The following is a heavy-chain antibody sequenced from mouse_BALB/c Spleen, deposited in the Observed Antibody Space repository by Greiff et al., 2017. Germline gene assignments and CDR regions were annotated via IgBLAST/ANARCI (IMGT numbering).Heavy chain of an antibody. CDR3: ANDGYYAMDD. D-gene: IGHD2-3*01. V-gene: IGHV5-6-5*01. J-gene: IGHJ4*01. Sequence: EVQVVESGGGLVKPGGSLKLSCAASGFTFSSYAMSWVRQTPEKRLEWVASISSGGSTYYPDSVKGRFTISRDNARNILYLQMSSLRSEDTAMYYCANDGYYAMDDWGQGTSVTVSS. CDR2: ISSGGST. CDR1: GFTFSSYA.